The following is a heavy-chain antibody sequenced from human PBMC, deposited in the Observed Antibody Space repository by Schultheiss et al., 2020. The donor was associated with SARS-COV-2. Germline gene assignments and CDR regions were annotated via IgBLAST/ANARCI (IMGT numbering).Heavy chain of an antibody. J-gene: IGHJ5*02. V-gene: IGHV4-59*12. CDR3: ARSFQLILPQASWFDP. Sequence: SQTLSLTCTVSGGSISSYYWSWIRQPPGKGLEWIGYIYYSGSTNYNPSLESRVAISLDTAKNQFSLKLTSVTAADTSLYYCARSFQLILPQASWFDPWGQGTLVTVSS. D-gene: IGHD3/OR15-3a*01. CDR1: GGSISSYY. CDR2: IYYSGST.